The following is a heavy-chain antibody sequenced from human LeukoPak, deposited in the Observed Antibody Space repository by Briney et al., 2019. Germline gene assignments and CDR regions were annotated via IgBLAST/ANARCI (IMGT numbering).Heavy chain of an antibody. Sequence: SETLSLTCTVSGDSIRSSNYYWGWIRQPPGKGLEWIGSIYNNGSTYYNPSLNSRVTISVDTSKNHFSLKLSSVTAADTAVYYCATDSNRGILEWFQYWGQGSLVTASS. D-gene: IGHD3-3*01. J-gene: IGHJ1*01. CDR2: IYNNGST. CDR1: GDSIRSSNYY. CDR3: ATDSNRGILEWFQY. V-gene: IGHV4-39*02.